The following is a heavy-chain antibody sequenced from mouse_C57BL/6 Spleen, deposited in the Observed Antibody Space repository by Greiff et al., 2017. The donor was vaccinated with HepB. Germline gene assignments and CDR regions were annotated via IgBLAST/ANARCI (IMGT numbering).Heavy chain of an antibody. V-gene: IGHV1-72*01. Sequence: VQLQQPGAELVKPGASVKLSCKASGYTFTSYWMHWVKQRPGRGLEWIGRIDPKSGGTKYNEKFKSKATLTVDKPSSTAYMQLSSLTSEDSAVYDCARSGQLRLYAMDYWGQGTSVTVSS. CDR1: GYTFTSYW. J-gene: IGHJ4*01. CDR2: IDPKSGGT. D-gene: IGHD3-2*02. CDR3: ARSGQLRLYAMDY.